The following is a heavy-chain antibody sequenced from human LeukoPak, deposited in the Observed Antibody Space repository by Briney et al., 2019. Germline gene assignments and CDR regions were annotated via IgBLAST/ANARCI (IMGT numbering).Heavy chain of an antibody. V-gene: IGHV3-21*01. Sequence: GGSLRLSCAASGFTFSSYSMNWVRQAPGKGLEWVSSISRSGSHIYFADSMKGRFTISRDNSKNTLYLQMNSLRAEDTAVYYCAKEDSSGYPGYWGQGTLVTVSS. CDR2: ISRSGSHI. CDR3: AKEDSSGYPGY. D-gene: IGHD3-22*01. J-gene: IGHJ4*02. CDR1: GFTFSSYS.